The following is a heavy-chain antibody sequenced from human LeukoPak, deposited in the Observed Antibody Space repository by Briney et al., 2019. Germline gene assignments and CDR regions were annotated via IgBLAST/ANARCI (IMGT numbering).Heavy chain of an antibody. CDR1: GFTFSSYA. CDR2: INWNGGST. D-gene: IGHD3-10*01. CDR3: ARDRTMVRGVIIPWFDP. V-gene: IGHV3-NL1*01. Sequence: GGSLRLSCAASGFTFSSYAMHWVRQAPGKGLEWVSGINWNGGSTGYADSVKGRFTISRDNSKNTLYLQMNSLRAEDTAVYYCARDRTMVRGVIIPWFDPWGQGTLVTVSS. J-gene: IGHJ5*02.